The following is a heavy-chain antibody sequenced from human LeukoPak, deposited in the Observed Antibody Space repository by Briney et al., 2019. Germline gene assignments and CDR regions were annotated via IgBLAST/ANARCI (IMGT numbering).Heavy chain of an antibody. CDR3: AREGYYDSSGYSIRFSY. CDR2: INSDGRTT. CDR1: EFTFSSYW. D-gene: IGHD3-22*01. V-gene: IGHV3-74*01. J-gene: IGHJ4*02. Sequence: HPGGSLRLSCEASEFTFSSYWMHWVRQAPGKGLVWVSRINSDGRTTIYADSVKGRFTISRDNAKNTLYLQMNSLRAEDTAVYYCAREGYYDSSGYSIRFSYWGQETLVTVSS.